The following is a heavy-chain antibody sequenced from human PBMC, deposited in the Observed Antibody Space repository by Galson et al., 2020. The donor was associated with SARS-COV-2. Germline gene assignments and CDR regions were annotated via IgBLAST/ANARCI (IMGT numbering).Heavy chain of an antibody. CDR3: ARYLGYGDASYYYYYGMDV. Sequence: ASVKVSCKASGYTFTSYDINWVRQATGQGLEWMGWMNPNSGHTGYAQKFQGRVTMTRNTSISTAYMELSSLRSEDTAVYYCARYLGYGDASYYYYYGMDVWGQGTTVTVSS. CDR1: GYTFTSYD. V-gene: IGHV1-8*01. J-gene: IGHJ6*02. CDR2: MNPNSGHT. D-gene: IGHD4-17*01.